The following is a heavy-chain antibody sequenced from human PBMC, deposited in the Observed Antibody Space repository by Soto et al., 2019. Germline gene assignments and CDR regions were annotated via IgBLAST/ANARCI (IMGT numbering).Heavy chain of an antibody. CDR1: GFTFSSYA. CDR2: ISGSGGST. CDR3: AKAITMIVVVKHYFDY. V-gene: IGHV3-23*01. J-gene: IGHJ4*02. D-gene: IGHD3-22*01. Sequence: PGGSLRLSCAASGFTFSSYAMTWVRQAPGKGLEWVSAISGSGGSTYYADSVKSRFTISRDNSKNTLYLQMNSLRAEDTAVYYCAKAITMIVVVKHYFDYWGQGTLVTVSS.